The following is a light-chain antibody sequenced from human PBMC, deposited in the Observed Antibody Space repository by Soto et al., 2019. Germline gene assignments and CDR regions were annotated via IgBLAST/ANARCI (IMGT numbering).Light chain of an antibody. J-gene: IGKJ1*01. V-gene: IGKV3-20*01. CDR3: QLYGVSPNT. CDR2: DAS. Sequence: EIVLTQSPGTLSLSPGERATLSCRASQTLTNTYLAWYQQKPGQAPRLLIFDASTRATGIPDRFSGSGSGTDFTLNISRLEHEAFAVYCCQLYGVSPNTFCQGTNVEVK. CDR1: QTLTNTY.